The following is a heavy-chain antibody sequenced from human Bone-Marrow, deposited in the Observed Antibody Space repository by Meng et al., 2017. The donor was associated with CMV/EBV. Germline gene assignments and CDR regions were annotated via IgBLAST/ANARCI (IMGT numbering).Heavy chain of an antibody. Sequence: GESLKISCKASGYSFASHWIGWVRQMPGKGLEWMGIIHPGDSDTRYRPPFQGQVTISADKSITTAYLQWSSLKASDTAMYYCARTTDGYNFLDYFDYWAQGTLVTVSS. CDR2: IHPGDSDT. CDR1: GYSFASHW. J-gene: IGHJ4*02. V-gene: IGHV5-51*01. D-gene: IGHD5-24*01. CDR3: ARTTDGYNFLDYFDY.